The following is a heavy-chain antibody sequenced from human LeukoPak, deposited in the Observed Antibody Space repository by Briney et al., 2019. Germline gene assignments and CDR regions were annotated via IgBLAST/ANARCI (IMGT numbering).Heavy chain of an antibody. J-gene: IGHJ4*02. CDR3: ARDWDYDSSGHYSTDY. D-gene: IGHD3-22*01. V-gene: IGHV1-46*01. Sequence: ASVKVSCKASGYTFTSYYMHWVRQAPGQGLEWMGIINPSGGSTSYAQKFQGRVTMTRDTSTSTVYMELSSLRSEDTAVYYCARDWDYDSSGHYSTDYWGQGTLVTVSS. CDR1: GYTFTSYY. CDR2: INPSGGST.